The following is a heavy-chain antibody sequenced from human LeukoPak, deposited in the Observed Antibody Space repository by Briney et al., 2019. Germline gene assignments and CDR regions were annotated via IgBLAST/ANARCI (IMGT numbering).Heavy chain of an antibody. CDR3: ARVRRTPLWDYYDSSGQRDSWYFDY. Sequence: ASVKDSCTASGYTFTTYYMHWVRQAPGQGLEWMGIINPSGGITSYAQKFQGRVTITRDTSTSTVYMEVSSLRSEDTAVYYCARVRRTPLWDYYDSSGQRDSWYFDYWGQGTLVTVSS. V-gene: IGHV1-46*01. D-gene: IGHD3-22*01. CDR2: INPSGGIT. CDR1: GYTFTTYY. J-gene: IGHJ4*02.